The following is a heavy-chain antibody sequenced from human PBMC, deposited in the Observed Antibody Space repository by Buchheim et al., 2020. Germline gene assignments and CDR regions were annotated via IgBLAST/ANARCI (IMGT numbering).Heavy chain of an antibody. J-gene: IGHJ6*02. Sequence: EMQLVESGGVVVQPGGSLRLSCAASGFTFDDYAMHWVRQAPGKGLEWVSLISWDGGSTYYADSVKGRFTISRDNSKNYLHLQMNSLRAEDTALYYCAKDIGGSGSYSHYYYYGMDVWGQGTT. D-gene: IGHD3-10*01. CDR2: ISWDGGST. CDR1: GFTFDDYA. CDR3: AKDIGGSGSYSHYYYYGMDV. V-gene: IGHV3-43D*04.